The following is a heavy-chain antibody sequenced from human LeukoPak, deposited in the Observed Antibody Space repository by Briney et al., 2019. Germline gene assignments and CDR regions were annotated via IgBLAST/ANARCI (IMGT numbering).Heavy chain of an antibody. J-gene: IGHJ6*04. Sequence: SETLSLTCTVSGGSISSYYWSWIRQPPGKGLEWIGYIYYSGSTNYNPSLKSRVTISVDTSKNQFSLKLGSVTAADTAVYYCARDMKVYGSGSYYRYYYYGMDVWGKGTTVTVSS. CDR1: GGSISSYY. V-gene: IGHV4-59*01. CDR3: ARDMKVYGSGSYYRYYYYGMDV. D-gene: IGHD3-10*01. CDR2: IYYSGST.